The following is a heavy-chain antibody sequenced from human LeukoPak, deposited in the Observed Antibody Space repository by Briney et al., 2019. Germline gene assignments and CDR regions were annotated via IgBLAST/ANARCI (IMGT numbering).Heavy chain of an antibody. Sequence: PSETLSLTCAVYGGSFSGYYWSWIRQPPGKGLEWIGEINHSGSTNYNPSLKSRVTISVDTSKNQFSLKLSSVTAADTAVYYCARGRPTYCSSTSCYSHGMDVWGQGTTVTVSS. D-gene: IGHD2-2*01. V-gene: IGHV4-34*01. CDR3: ARGRPTYCSSTSCYSHGMDV. CDR2: INHSGST. J-gene: IGHJ6*02. CDR1: GGSFSGYY.